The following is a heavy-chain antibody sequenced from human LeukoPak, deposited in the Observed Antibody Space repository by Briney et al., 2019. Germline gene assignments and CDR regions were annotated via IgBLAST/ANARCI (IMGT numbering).Heavy chain of an antibody. D-gene: IGHD5/OR15-5a*01. Sequence: GGTLRLSCAGCGFTFRRYWMRWVRQARGKGLEGVADVNQDGSERDYVESVKGRFTTSAHNAKNLLYLQMTTLRAEATAVYYCAIDASGYSVWWGQGTLLTVSS. CDR3: AIDASGYSVW. CDR2: VNQDGSER. CDR1: GFTFRRYW. V-gene: IGHV3-7*01. J-gene: IGHJ1*01.